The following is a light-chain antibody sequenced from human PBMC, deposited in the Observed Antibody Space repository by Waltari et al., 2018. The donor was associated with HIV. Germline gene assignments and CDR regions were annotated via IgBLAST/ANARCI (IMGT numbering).Light chain of an antibody. CDR1: QSVLYSATKKNS. CDR2: WAS. V-gene: IGKV4-1*01. Sequence: DFVMTQSPDSLAVSLGERATINCKSRQSVLYSATKKNSLVWYHQKPGQPPKLLISWASTRESGVPARFSGSGSGTDFTLTINNLQAEDVAVYYCQQYYTTPLSFGGGTKVEIK. J-gene: IGKJ4*01. CDR3: QQYYTTPLS.